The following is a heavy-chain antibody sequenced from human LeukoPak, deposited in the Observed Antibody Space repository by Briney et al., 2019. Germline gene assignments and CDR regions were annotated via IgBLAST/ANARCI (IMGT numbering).Heavy chain of an antibody. V-gene: IGHV3-74*01. Sequence: GGSLRLSCAAPGFTFDDYGMSWVRQAPGKGLVWVSRIKGDGSHTVYADSVKGRFTISRDNAKNTLYLQMKSLRDEDTAVYYCVRDWDHFDFDSWGQGTLVTVSS. CDR2: IKGDGSHT. D-gene: IGHD1-14*01. CDR1: GFTFDDYG. CDR3: VRDWDHFDFDS. J-gene: IGHJ5*01.